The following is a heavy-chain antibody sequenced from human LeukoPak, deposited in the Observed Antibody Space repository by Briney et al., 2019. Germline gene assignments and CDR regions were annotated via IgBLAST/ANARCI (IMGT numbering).Heavy chain of an antibody. J-gene: IGHJ4*02. CDR3: ASEIYYYDSSGYFVY. CDR1: GESFSGNY. CDR2: INHSGST. Sequence: SETLSLTCGVYGESFSGNYWIWIRQPPGKGLEWIGEINHSGSTNYNPSLKSRVTISVDTSKNQFSLKLSSVTAADTAVYYCASEIYYYDSSGYFVYWGQGTLVTVSS. V-gene: IGHV4-34*01. D-gene: IGHD3-22*01.